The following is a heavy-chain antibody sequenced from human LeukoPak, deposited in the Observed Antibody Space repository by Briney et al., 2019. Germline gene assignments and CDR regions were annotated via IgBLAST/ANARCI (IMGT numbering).Heavy chain of an antibody. CDR2: IKQDGGEK. CDR1: GFSFSGNW. Sequence: GGSLRLSCAASGFSFSGNWMSWVRQAPGKGLEWVANIKQDGGEKYYVNSVNVRFTISRDNAKNSLYLQMNSLRAEDTAVYYCAKGDYFDYWGQGTLVAVSS. J-gene: IGHJ4*02. D-gene: IGHD3-16*01. V-gene: IGHV3-7*01. CDR3: AKGDYFDY.